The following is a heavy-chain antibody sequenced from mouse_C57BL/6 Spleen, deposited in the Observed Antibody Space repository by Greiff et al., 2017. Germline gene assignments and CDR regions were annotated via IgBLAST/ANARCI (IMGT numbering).Heavy chain of an antibody. CDR3: ARYSPLSYAMDY. J-gene: IGHJ4*01. V-gene: IGHV7-3*01. CDR1: GFTFTDYY. CDR2: IRNKANGYTT. D-gene: IGHD6-5*01. Sequence: EVQLVESGGGLVKPGGSLSLSCAASGFTFTDYYMSWVRQPPGKALEWLGFIRNKANGYTTEYSASVKGRFTIYRDNSQSILYLQMNALRAEDSATYYCARYSPLSYAMDYWGQGTSVTVSS.